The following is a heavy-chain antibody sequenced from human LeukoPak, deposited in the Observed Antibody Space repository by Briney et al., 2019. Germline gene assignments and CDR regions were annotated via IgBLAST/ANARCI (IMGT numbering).Heavy chain of an antibody. Sequence: GGSLRLSCAASGFTFSTYAMSWVRQAPGKGLEWVAVISYDGSNKYYADSVKGRFTISRDNSKNTLYLQMNSLRAEDTAVYYCARAGCSSTSCYVWGNWFDPWGQGTLVTVSS. J-gene: IGHJ5*02. CDR2: ISYDGSNK. CDR3: ARAGCSSTSCYVWGNWFDP. CDR1: GFTFSTYA. D-gene: IGHD2-2*01. V-gene: IGHV3-30*04.